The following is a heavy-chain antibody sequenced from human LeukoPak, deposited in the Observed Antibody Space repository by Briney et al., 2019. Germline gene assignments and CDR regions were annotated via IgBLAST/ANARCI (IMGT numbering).Heavy chain of an antibody. CDR2: IYPGDSGP. Sequence: GESLKISCKAIGDTFNNYWFAWVRQTPGKGLEWMGIIYPGDSGPTYSPSFQGQVTISVDKSINTAYLQWSSLQASDTAMYYCGMSGDRVPLQDDVFDVWGQGTMVTVST. CDR1: GDTFNNYW. V-gene: IGHV5-51*01. D-gene: IGHD1-26*01. J-gene: IGHJ3*01. CDR3: GMSGDRVPLQDDVFDV.